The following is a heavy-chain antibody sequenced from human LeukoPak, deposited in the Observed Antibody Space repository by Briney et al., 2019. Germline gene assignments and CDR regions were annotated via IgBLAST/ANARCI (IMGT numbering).Heavy chain of an antibody. Sequence: GGSLRLSCAASGFTFSNYWMSWVRQAPGKGLERVANIKQDGSVKYYVDSVRGRFTISRDNAKNSLYLEMDSLRAEDTAVYYCSRGSVDTNGYRYYLNYWGQGTLVTVSS. CDR1: GFTFSNYW. CDR3: SRGSVDTNGYRYYLNY. J-gene: IGHJ4*02. CDR2: IKQDGSVK. D-gene: IGHD2-8*01. V-gene: IGHV3-7*01.